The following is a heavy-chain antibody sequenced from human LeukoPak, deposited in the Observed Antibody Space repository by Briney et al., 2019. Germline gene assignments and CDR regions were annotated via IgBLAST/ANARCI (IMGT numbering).Heavy chain of an antibody. CDR3: ARQTGSGLFILP. Sequence: NPSETLSLTCTVSGVSISSSNSYWGWIRQPPGKGLEWIGSIYYSGNTYYNASLKSQVSISIDTSKNQFSLRLTSVNAADTAVYYCARQTGSGLFILPGGQGTLVTVSS. CDR2: IYYSGNT. CDR1: GVSISSSNSY. V-gene: IGHV4-39*01. D-gene: IGHD3/OR15-3a*01. J-gene: IGHJ4*02.